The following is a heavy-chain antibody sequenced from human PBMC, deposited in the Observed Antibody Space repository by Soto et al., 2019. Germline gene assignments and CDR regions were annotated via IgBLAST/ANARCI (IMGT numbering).Heavy chain of an antibody. Sequence: ASVKVSCKASGFTFTSSAVQWVRQARGQRLEWIGWIVAGSGNTNYAQKFQERVTITRDMSTSTAYMELSSLRSEDTAVYYCAAYYYDSSGYYWFDPWGQGTLVTVSS. CDR3: AAYYYDSSGYYWFDP. CDR2: IVAGSGNT. CDR1: GFTFTSSA. D-gene: IGHD3-22*01. V-gene: IGHV1-58*01. J-gene: IGHJ5*02.